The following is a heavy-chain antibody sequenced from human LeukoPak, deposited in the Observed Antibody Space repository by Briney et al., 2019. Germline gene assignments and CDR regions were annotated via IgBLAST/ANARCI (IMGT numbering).Heavy chain of an antibody. J-gene: IGHJ6*02. CDR1: GFPFSSYS. Sequence: PGGSLRLSCAASGFPFSSYSMNWVRQAPGKGLGGVSSISSSRRYIYYVHSVKGRFTISRDNAKNSLYLQMNSLRAEDTAVYYCAREGSKAVPPFENYYYYGMDVWGQGTTVTVSS. CDR2: ISSSRRYI. CDR3: AREGSKAVPPFENYYYYGMDV. V-gene: IGHV3-21*01. D-gene: IGHD6-6*01.